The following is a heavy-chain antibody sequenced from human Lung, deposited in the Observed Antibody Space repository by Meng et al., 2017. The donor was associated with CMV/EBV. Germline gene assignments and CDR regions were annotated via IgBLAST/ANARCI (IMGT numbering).Heavy chain of an antibody. D-gene: IGHD2-2*01. CDR2: IYYSGST. CDR1: GGSISSYY. CDR3: ARDLGYCSSTSCYYYYGRDV. Sequence: SETLSLTCTVSGGSISSYYWSWIRQPPGKGLEWIGYIYYSGSTNYNPSLKSRVTISVDTSKNQFSLKLSSVTAADTAVYYCARDLGYCSSTSCYYYYGRDVWGQGTTVTGAS. J-gene: IGHJ6*02. V-gene: IGHV4-59*01.